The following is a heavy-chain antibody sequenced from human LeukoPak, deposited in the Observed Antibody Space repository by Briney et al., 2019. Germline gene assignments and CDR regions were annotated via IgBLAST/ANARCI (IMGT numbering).Heavy chain of an antibody. CDR2: ISGSGGST. V-gene: IGHV3-23*01. D-gene: IGHD1-26*01. J-gene: IGHJ6*03. Sequence: GGSLRLSCAASGFTFSSYAMSWVRQAPGKGLEWVSAISGSGGSTYYADSVKGRFTISRDSSKNTLYLQMNRLRAEDTAVYYCAKVGAAPPRYYMDVWGKGTTVTVSS. CDR3: AKVGAAPPRYYMDV. CDR1: GFTFSSYA.